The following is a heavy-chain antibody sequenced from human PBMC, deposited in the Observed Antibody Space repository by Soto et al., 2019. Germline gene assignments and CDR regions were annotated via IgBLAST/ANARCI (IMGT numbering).Heavy chain of an antibody. CDR3: ARSPSWSGSYFDY. Sequence: SQTLSLTCGISVDSVSSNSAAWNWISQSPSRGLEWLGRTYYRSKWYHDYAVSMKGRITINPDTSKNQFSLQLNSLTPEDTAVYYCARSPSWSGSYFDYWGQVTLFLVSS. CDR2: TYYRSKWYH. D-gene: IGHD3-3*01. V-gene: IGHV6-1*01. CDR1: VDSVSSNSAA. J-gene: IGHJ4*02.